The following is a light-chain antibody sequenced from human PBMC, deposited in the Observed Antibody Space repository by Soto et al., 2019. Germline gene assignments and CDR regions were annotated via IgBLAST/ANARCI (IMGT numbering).Light chain of an antibody. CDR1: QSVNNN. CDR3: HQYYSWPRT. J-gene: IGKJ1*01. CDR2: SPS. Sequence: EIVMTQSPATLSASPGERVTLSCRASQSVNNNLAGYQQEPGQAPRLLIYSPSTRATGLPARFSGSGSGTEFTLTISSLQSEDVAVYYCHQYYSWPRTFGQGTKVEVK. V-gene: IGKV3-15*01.